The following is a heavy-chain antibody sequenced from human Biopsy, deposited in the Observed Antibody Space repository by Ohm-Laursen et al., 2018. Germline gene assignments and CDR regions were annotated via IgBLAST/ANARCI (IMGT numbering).Heavy chain of an antibody. V-gene: IGHV4-39*01. J-gene: IGHJ3*01. D-gene: IGHD4-17*01. CDR3: ARPLRGGEYEGFDL. Sequence: TLSLTCTVSDGSINSNDYYWGWIRQAPGKGLEWLGRVHYSGGPYYKPPLHSRATISLVKAKNQFFLKLRSVTAADTAVYYCARPLRGGEYEGFDLWGPGTMVSVSP. CDR2: VHYSGGP. CDR1: DGSINSNDYY.